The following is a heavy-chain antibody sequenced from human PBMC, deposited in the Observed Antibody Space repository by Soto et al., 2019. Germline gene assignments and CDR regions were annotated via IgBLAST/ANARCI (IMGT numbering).Heavy chain of an antibody. V-gene: IGHV1-2*04. D-gene: IGHD6-6*01. CDR3: ARGIAAFDY. CDR2: INPNSGGT. Sequence: ASVKVSCKTSGYTFTDYYLHWVRQAPGQGLEWMGWINPNSGGTNYAQKFQGWVTMTRDTSISTAYMELSRLRSDDTAVYYCARGIAAFDYWGQGTLVTASS. J-gene: IGHJ4*02. CDR1: GYTFTDYY.